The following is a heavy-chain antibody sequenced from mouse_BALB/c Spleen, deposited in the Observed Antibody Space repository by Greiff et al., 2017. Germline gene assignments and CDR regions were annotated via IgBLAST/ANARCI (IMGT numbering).Heavy chain of an antibody. D-gene: IGHD2-4*01. V-gene: IGHV5-17*02. J-gene: IGHJ4*01. CDR2: ISSGSSTI. Sequence: EVQLVESGGGLVQPGGSRKLSCAASGFTFSSFGMHWVRQAPEKGLEWVAYISSGSSTIYYADTVKGRFTISRDNPKNTLFLQMTSLRSEDTAMYYCARSGTYYDLYAMDYWGQGTSVTVSS. CDR3: ARSGTYYDLYAMDY. CDR1: GFTFSSFG.